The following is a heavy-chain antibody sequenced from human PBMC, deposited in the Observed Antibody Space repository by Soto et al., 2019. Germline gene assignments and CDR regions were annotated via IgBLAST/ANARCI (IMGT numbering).Heavy chain of an antibody. CDR2: IKQDGSEK. D-gene: IGHD3-3*01. Sequence: GESLKISCAASGFTFSSYWMSWVRQAPGKGLEWVANIKQDGSEKYYVDSAKGRFTISRDNAKNSLYLQMNSLRAEDTAVYYCARVEGYDFWSGYRPYYFDYWGQGTLVTVSS. CDR3: ARVEGYDFWSGYRPYYFDY. J-gene: IGHJ4*02. V-gene: IGHV3-7*01. CDR1: GFTFSSYW.